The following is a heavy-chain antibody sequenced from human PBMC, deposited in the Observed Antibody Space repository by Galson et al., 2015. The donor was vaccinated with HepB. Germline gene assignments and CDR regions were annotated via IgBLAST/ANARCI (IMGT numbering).Heavy chain of an antibody. CDR2: IYNGDRT. V-gene: IGHV3-53*01. Sequence: SLRLSCAASGFTVRGNYMTWVRQAPGKGLEWVSVIYNGDRTYYADSVRGRFTISRDISKNTLSLQMNSLRVKDTAVYYCARDLPGTTAGMLLWGQGTLVTVSS. CDR3: ARDLPGTTAGMLL. CDR1: GFTVRGNY. D-gene: IGHD2-2*01. J-gene: IGHJ4*02.